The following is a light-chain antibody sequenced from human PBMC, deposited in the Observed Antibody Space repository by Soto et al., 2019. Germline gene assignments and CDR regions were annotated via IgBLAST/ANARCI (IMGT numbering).Light chain of an antibody. Sequence: SAPTQPPPLSRSPRQSLPLSPTRNTSDVGGYNYVSWYQQHPGKAPKLVIYGVTKRPSGVPDRFSGSKSGNTASLTISGLQADDEADYYCCSYAGSHYVFGTGTKVTVL. V-gene: IGLV2-11*01. CDR3: CSYAGSHYV. CDR1: TSDVGGYNY. J-gene: IGLJ1*01. CDR2: GVT.